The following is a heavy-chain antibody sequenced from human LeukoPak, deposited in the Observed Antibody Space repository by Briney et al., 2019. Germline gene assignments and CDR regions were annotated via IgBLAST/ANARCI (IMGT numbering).Heavy chain of an antibody. Sequence: GGSLRLSCAASGFILRNYAMNWVRQAPGKGPEWVSSITGSGGGTSYADSVKGRFTISRDNSKSTLYLQLNSLRAEDTAVYYCARGSGSYQWGQGTLVTVSS. J-gene: IGHJ4*02. CDR2: ITGSGGGT. CDR3: ARGSGSYQ. D-gene: IGHD1-26*01. CDR1: GFILRNYA. V-gene: IGHV3-23*01.